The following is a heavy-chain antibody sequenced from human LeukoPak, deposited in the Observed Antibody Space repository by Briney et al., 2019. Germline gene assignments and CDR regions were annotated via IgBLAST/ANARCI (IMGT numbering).Heavy chain of an antibody. Sequence: GGSLRLSCAASGFTFSSYGMHWVRQAPGKGLEWVAVISYDGSNKYYADSVKGRFTISRDNSKNTLYLQMNSLRAEDTAVYYCAKDTAGQWLDTAQDYWGQGTLVTVSS. CDR1: GFTFSSYG. CDR2: ISYDGSNK. D-gene: IGHD6-19*01. V-gene: IGHV3-30*18. CDR3: AKDTAGQWLDTAQDY. J-gene: IGHJ4*02.